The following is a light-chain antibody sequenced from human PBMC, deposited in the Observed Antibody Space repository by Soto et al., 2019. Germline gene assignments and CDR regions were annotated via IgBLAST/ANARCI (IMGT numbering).Light chain of an antibody. CDR3: QQYGSSPYT. Sequence: EIVLTQSPGTLSLSPGERATLSCRASQSVSSSYLAWYQQKPGQAPRLLIYGASSRATGLPDRFSGSGSGTDFTLTISRLEPEDFAVYYCQQYGSSPYTFGQGTKREIK. V-gene: IGKV3-20*01. J-gene: IGKJ2*01. CDR2: GAS. CDR1: QSVSSSY.